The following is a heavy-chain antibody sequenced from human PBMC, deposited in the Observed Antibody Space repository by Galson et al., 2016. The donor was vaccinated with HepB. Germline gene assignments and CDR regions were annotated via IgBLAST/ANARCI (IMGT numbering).Heavy chain of an antibody. CDR2: IYPSGSA. Sequence: SETLSLTCAVSGGSLSSRAWWSWVRQPPGKGLEWLGYIYPSGSAFYNPSLRSRLTVSVTPSKNQFSLSLTSVTAADTAVYFYVRGVAARTLYFDYWGQGTLVPVSS. CDR3: VRGVAARTLYFDY. V-gene: IGHV4-4*02. CDR1: GGSLSSRAW. D-gene: IGHD3-10*02. J-gene: IGHJ4*02.